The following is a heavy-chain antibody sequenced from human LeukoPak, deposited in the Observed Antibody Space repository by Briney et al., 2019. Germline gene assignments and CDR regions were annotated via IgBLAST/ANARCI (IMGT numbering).Heavy chain of an antibody. J-gene: IGHJ6*03. CDR3: AKDDNWRGSYNYYYMDV. CDR2: IWYDRSSE. V-gene: IGHV3-33*06. CDR1: GVNFGSYG. D-gene: IGHD3-3*01. Sequence: GGSLRLSCAASGVNFGSYGMHWVRQAPGKGLEWVAVIWYDRSSEQYADSVKGRFTISRDNSRDTLYLQMNSLRAEDTAVYYCAKDDNWRGSYNYYYMDVWGKGTSVIVSS.